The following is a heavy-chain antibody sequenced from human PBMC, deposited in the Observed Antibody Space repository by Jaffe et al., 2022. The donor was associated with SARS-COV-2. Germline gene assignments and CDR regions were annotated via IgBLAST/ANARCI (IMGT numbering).Heavy chain of an antibody. CDR2: INKDGSER. Sequence: EVQLVESGGGLVQPGGSLRLSCAASGFTFSSYWMNWVRQAPGKGLEWVANINKDGSERHYVDSLKGRFTISRDNAKNSLYLQMNSLRVEDTAVYYCARVGLVTGWSGDHWGQGTLVTVSS. V-gene: IGHV3-7*01. D-gene: IGHD6-19*01. J-gene: IGHJ4*02. CDR1: GFTFSSYW. CDR3: ARVGLVTGWSGDH.